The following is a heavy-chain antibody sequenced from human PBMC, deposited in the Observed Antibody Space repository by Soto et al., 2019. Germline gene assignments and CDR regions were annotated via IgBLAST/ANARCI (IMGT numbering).Heavy chain of an antibody. D-gene: IGHD2-15*01. Sequence: GSLRLSCAASGFTLSSYAMSWVRQAPGKGLEWVSTISGSGGSTYYADSVKGRFTISRDNSKNTLYLQMNSLRAEDTAVYYCAKMYCSGGSCHPSTSCMVVWGQGTTVTVSS. CDR1: GFTLSSYA. V-gene: IGHV3-23*01. CDR3: AKMYCSGGSCHPSTSCMVV. CDR2: ISGSGGST. J-gene: IGHJ6*02.